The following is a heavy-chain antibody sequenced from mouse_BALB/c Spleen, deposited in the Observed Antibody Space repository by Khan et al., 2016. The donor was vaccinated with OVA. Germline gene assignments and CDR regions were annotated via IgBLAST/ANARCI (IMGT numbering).Heavy chain of an antibody. D-gene: IGHD2-3*01. CDR1: GFNIKDYY. Sequence: VQLQQSGAELVRPGALVNLSCKASGFNIKDYYMHWVKQRPEQGLEWIGWIDPENGNTIYDPKFQGKASTTSGTSSNTVYLQFSRLTSVYTAVYDCSRDGYSPCIAYWGQGTLVTVSA. CDR2: IDPENGNT. CDR3: SRDGYSPCIAY. V-gene: IGHV14-1*02. J-gene: IGHJ3*01.